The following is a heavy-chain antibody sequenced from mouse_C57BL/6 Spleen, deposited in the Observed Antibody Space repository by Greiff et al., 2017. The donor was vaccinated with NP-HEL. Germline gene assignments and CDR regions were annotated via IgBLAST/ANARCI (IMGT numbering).Heavy chain of an antibody. V-gene: IGHV5-17*01. CDR1: GFIFSDYG. D-gene: IGHD1-1*01. J-gene: IGHJ4*01. Sequence: EVKLMESGGGLVKPGGSLKLSCAASGFIFSDYGMHWVRQAPEKGLEWVAYISSGSSTIYYADTVKGRFTISRDNAKNTLFLQMTSLRSEDTAMYYCARRRTTVVDYAMDYWGQGTSVTVSS. CDR3: ARRRTTVVDYAMDY. CDR2: ISSGSSTI.